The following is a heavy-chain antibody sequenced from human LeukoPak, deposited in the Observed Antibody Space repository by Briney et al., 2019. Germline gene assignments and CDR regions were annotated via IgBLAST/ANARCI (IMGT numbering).Heavy chain of an antibody. CDR2: ISYDGSNK. CDR1: GFTLSSYD. Sequence: GRSLTLSCAASGFTLSSYDMHWVRQAPGKGLEWVAVISYDGSNKYYADSVKGRFTISRDNSKNTLFLQMNSLRAEDTAVYYCAKLVQLERERYPVDYWGQGTLVTVSS. D-gene: IGHD1-1*01. V-gene: IGHV3-30*18. J-gene: IGHJ4*02. CDR3: AKLVQLERERYPVDY.